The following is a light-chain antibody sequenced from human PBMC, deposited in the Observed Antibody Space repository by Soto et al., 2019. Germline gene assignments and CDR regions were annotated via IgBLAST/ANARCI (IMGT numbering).Light chain of an antibody. Sequence: QSALTQPASVSGSPGQSITISCTGTRRDVGGYNYVSWYQQHPGKAPKLMIYDVSKRPSGVPDRFSGSKSGNTASLTISGLQAEDEADYYCCSYAGSYTGVFGGGTKLTVL. J-gene: IGLJ3*02. CDR3: CSYAGSYTGV. V-gene: IGLV2-11*01. CDR2: DVS. CDR1: RRDVGGYNY.